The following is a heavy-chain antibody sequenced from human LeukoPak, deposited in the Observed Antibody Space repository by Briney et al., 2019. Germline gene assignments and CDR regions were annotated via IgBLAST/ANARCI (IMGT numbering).Heavy chain of an antibody. Sequence: SETLSLTCTVSGGSISSGGYYWSWIRQHPGKGLEWIGYIYYSGSTYYNPSLKSRVTISVDTSKNQFSLKLSSVTAADTAVYYCARGNQRSDYDFWSGYPNFDLWGRGTLVTVSS. CDR1: GGSISSGGYY. CDR3: ARGNQRSDYDFWSGYPNFDL. V-gene: IGHV4-31*03. D-gene: IGHD3-3*01. CDR2: IYYSGST. J-gene: IGHJ2*01.